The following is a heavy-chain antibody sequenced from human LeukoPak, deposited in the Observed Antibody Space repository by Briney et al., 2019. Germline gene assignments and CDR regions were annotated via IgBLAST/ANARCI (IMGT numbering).Heavy chain of an antibody. D-gene: IGHD3-10*01. V-gene: IGHV3-23*01. CDR2: ISGSGGST. CDR1: GFSLSSYA. CDR3: AKDRGMSGLSLYYCDY. Sequence: GGSLRLSCSASGFSLSSYAMSWVRQAPGKGLEWVSAISGSGGSTYYADSVKGRFTISRDNSKNTLYLQMNSLRAEDTAVYYCAKDRGMSGLSLYYCDYWGQGTLVTVSS. J-gene: IGHJ4*02.